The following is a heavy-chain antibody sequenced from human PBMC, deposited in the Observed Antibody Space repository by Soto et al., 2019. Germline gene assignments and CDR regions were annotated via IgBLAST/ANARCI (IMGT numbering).Heavy chain of an antibody. CDR3: ASVVLRSSR. D-gene: IGHD6-6*01. J-gene: IGHJ4*02. V-gene: IGHV1-2*02. Sequence: QVQLVQSGAEVKKPGASVKVSCKTSGFTFTAYCVHWVRQAPGQGLEWMGCINPNSGGAKYAQKFQGRGTMTRDTSISTAYMELSRLTSADTAIYDCASVVLRSSRGGQGTLVTVSS. CDR1: GFTFTAYC. CDR2: INPNSGGA.